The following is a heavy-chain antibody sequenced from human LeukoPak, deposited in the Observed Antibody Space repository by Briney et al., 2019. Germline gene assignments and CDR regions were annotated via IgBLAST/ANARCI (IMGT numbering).Heavy chain of an antibody. D-gene: IGHD3-10*01. Sequence: SETLSLTCAVSGGSISSGGYSWSWIRQPPGKGLEWIGYINHSGSTNYNPSLKSRVAISVDTSKNQFSLKLSSLTAADTAVYYCARERSDRYYGSGSMQGYWGQGTLVTVSS. J-gene: IGHJ4*02. CDR1: GGSISSGGYS. CDR2: INHSGST. CDR3: ARERSDRYYGSGSMQGY. V-gene: IGHV4-30-2*01.